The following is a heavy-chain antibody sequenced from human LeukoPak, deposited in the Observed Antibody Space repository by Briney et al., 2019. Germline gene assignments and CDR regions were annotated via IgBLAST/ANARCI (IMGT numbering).Heavy chain of an antibody. CDR3: AREDYDRPCRD. V-gene: IGHV1-46*01. D-gene: IGHD3-22*01. CDR1: GYTVTTYY. J-gene: IGHJ4*02. CDR2: INPSGGST. Sequence: ASVKVSCKASGYTVTTYYMHWVRQAPGQGLEWMGIINPSGGSTSYAQKFQGRVTMTRDTSTSTVYMELSSLRSEDTAVYYCAREDYDRPCRDWGQGTLVTVSS.